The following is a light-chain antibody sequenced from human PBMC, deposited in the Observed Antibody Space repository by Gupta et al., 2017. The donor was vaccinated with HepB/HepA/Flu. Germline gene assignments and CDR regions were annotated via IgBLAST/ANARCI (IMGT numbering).Light chain of an antibody. CDR2: RNN. CDR1: SSDNGTNF. V-gene: IGLV1-47*01. Sequence: QSVLTQPPSASGTPGQRVTIPCSGSSSDNGTNFVYWYQQLPGTAPKLLIYRNNQRPSGVPDRFSGSKSGASASLAISGLRSEDEADYYCAAWDASLSCDVFGTGTKLTVL. J-gene: IGLJ1*01. CDR3: AAWDASLSCDV.